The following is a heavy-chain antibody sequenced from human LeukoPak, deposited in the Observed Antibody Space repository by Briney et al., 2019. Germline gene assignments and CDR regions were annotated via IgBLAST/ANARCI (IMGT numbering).Heavy chain of an antibody. CDR1: GYSFTSYW. J-gene: IGHJ6*02. D-gene: IGHD1-14*01. V-gene: IGHV5-51*01. CDR2: IYPGDSDT. Sequence: GESLKISCKGSGYSFTSYWIGWVRQMPGKGLEWMGIIYPGDSDTRYSPSFQGQVTISADKSISTAYLQWSSLKASDTAMYYCARLRPALPDTYGMDVWGQGTTVTVSS. CDR3: ARLRPALPDTYGMDV.